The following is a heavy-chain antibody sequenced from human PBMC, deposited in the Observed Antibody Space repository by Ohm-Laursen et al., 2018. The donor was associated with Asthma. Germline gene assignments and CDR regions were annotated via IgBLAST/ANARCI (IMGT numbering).Heavy chain of an antibody. CDR1: GFTFSSYK. J-gene: IGHJ4*02. CDR3: ARDEGAVTGTIDY. V-gene: IGHV3-21*01. D-gene: IGHD6-19*01. Sequence: GSLRLSCAASGFTFSSYKMHWVRQAPGKGLQWVSSISSSSSYIYYADSVRGRFTISRDNAKNSLYLQMNSLRAEDTAMYYCARDEGAVTGTIDYWGQGTLVTVSS. CDR2: ISSSSSYI.